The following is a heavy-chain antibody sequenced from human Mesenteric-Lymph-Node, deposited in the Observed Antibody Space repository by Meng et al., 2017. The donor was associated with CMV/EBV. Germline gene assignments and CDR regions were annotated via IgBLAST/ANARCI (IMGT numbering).Heavy chain of an antibody. J-gene: IGHJ5*02. Sequence: SGGSISSSDWCSWVRPPPGKGLGWIGEIYHSGSTNYNPSLKSRVTISVDKSKNQFSLKLSSVTAADTAVYYCARDWSSSGYNWFDPWGQGTLVTVSS. CDR1: GGSISSSDW. CDR3: ARDWSSSGYNWFDP. D-gene: IGHD3-22*01. CDR2: IYHSGST. V-gene: IGHV4-4*02.